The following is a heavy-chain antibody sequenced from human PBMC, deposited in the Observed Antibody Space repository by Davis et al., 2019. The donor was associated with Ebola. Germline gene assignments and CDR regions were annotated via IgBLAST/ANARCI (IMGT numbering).Heavy chain of an antibody. V-gene: IGHV3-7*03. CDR2: IWKDGSEK. CDR3: ARERYGAPTEAFGDY. CDR1: GFSISNYW. Sequence: PGGSLRLSCAASGFSISNYWMSWVRQAPGKGLEWVANIWKDGSEKHYVDSVKGRFTISRDNARNSAYLQMNSLGADDTAVYYCARERYGAPTEAFGDYWSQGTLVTVSS. D-gene: IGHD3-16*01. J-gene: IGHJ4*02.